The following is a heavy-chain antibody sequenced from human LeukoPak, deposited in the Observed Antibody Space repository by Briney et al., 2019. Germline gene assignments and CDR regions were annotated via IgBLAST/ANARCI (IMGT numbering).Heavy chain of an antibody. CDR2: IIPIFGTA. Sequence: ASVKVSCKASGGTFSSYAISWVRQAPGQGLEWMGGIIPIFGTANYAQKFQGRVTITADESTSTAYMELSSLRSDDTAVYSCARPGTLGYSGNYYYFDYWGQGTLVTVSS. CDR3: ARPGTLGYSGNYYYFDY. D-gene: IGHD1-26*01. J-gene: IGHJ4*02. CDR1: GGTFSSYA. V-gene: IGHV1-69*13.